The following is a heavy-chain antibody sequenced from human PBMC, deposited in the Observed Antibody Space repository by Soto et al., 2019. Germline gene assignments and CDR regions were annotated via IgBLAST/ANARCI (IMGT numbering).Heavy chain of an antibody. J-gene: IGHJ4*02. D-gene: IGHD6-19*01. Sequence: EVQLLESGGGLVQPGGSLRLSCAASGFTFSSYARSWVRQAPGKGLEWVSAISGSGGSTYYADSVKGRFTISRDNSKNTLYLQMNSLRAEDTAVYYCAKISEWLVQGYYFDYWGQGTLVTVSS. CDR1: GFTFSSYA. CDR2: ISGSGGST. V-gene: IGHV3-23*01. CDR3: AKISEWLVQGYYFDY.